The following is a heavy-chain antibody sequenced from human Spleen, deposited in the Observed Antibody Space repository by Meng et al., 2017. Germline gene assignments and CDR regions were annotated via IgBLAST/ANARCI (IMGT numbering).Heavy chain of an antibody. V-gene: IGHV4-34*01. D-gene: IGHD4-11*01. CDR1: GGSFSDYS. CDR3: ARGPTTMAHDFDY. CDR2: INHSGST. Sequence: QGQLKPWGAGLLKPSETLSPTCFVSGGSFSDYSWSWIRQPPGKGLEWIGEINHSGSTNYNPSLESRATISVDTSQNNLSLKLSSVTAADSAVYYCARGPTTMAHDFDYWGQGTLVTVSS. J-gene: IGHJ4*02.